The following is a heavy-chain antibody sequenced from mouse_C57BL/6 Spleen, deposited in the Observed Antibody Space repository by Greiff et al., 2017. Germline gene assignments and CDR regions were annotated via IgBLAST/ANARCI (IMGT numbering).Heavy chain of an antibody. CDR1: GFTFSSYA. CDR3: ARGGGEGYFDY. J-gene: IGHJ2*01. CDR2: ISDGGSYT. Sequence: EVQGVESGGGLVKPGGSLKLSCAASGFTFSSYAMSWVRQTPEKRLEWVATISDGGSYTYYPDNVKGRFTISRDNAKNNLYLQMSHLKSEDTAMYYCARGGGEGYFDYWGQGTTLTVSS. V-gene: IGHV5-4*01.